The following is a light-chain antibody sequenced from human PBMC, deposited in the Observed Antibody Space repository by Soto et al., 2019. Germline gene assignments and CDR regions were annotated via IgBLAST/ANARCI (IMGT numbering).Light chain of an antibody. Sequence: EIVLTQSPGTLSLSPGERATLSCRASQSVSSNYLAWYQQKPGQAPRLLIYNASNRATGIPDRFTGSGSGTDFTLTISTLEPEDFAVYYCQLFGSSPRYTFGQGTNLEIK. J-gene: IGKJ2*01. CDR2: NAS. CDR1: QSVSSNY. CDR3: QLFGSSPRYT. V-gene: IGKV3-20*01.